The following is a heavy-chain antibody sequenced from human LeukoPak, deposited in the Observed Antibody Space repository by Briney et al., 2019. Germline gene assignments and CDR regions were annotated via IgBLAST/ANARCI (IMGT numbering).Heavy chain of an antibody. Sequence: PSETLSLTCTVSGGSIISSTYYWGWILQPPGKGLEWIGSIYYSGTTYYNPSLKSRVTISVDTSRNQFSLKLSSVTAADTAVFHCARHSRGIYDSTGYYYGSHAFDIRGQGTMVTVSS. D-gene: IGHD3-22*01. V-gene: IGHV4-39*01. J-gene: IGHJ3*02. CDR1: GGSIISSTYY. CDR2: IYYSGTT. CDR3: ARHSRGIYDSTGYYYGSHAFDI.